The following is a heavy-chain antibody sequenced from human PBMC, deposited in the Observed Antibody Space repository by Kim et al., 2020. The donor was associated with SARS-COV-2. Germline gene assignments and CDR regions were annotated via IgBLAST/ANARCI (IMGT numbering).Heavy chain of an antibody. CDR2: IKQDGSEK. CDR3: AREGEGYSSSGYIV. J-gene: IGHJ6*02. CDR1: GFTSSSYW. Sequence: GGSLRLSCAASGFTSSSYWMSWVRQAPGKGLEWVANIKQDGSEKYYVDSVKGRFTISRDNAKNSLYLQMNSLRAEDTAVYYCAREGEGYSSSGYIVWGQGTTVTVSS. V-gene: IGHV3-7*01. D-gene: IGHD6-13*01.